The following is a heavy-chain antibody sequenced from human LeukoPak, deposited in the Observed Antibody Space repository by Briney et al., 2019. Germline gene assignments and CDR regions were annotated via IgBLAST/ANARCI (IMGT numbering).Heavy chain of an antibody. CDR1: GFTFTNYW. Sequence: GGSLRLSCAASGFTFTNYWMSWVRQAPGKGLELVANIKQDRSEKYYVDSVKGRFTISRDNAKNSLYLQMNSLRAEDTAVYYCARDPYYYDSSGYEFAFDIWGQGTMVTVSS. V-gene: IGHV3-7*01. CDR2: IKQDRSEK. J-gene: IGHJ3*02. CDR3: ARDPYYYDSSGYEFAFDI. D-gene: IGHD3-22*01.